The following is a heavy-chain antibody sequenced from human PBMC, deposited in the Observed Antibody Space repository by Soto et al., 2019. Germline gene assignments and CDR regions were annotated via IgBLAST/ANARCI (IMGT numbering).Heavy chain of an antibody. D-gene: IGHD6-13*01. V-gene: IGHV1-46*01. J-gene: IGHJ4*02. Sequence: ASVKVSCKASGYTFTSYYMHWVRQAPGQGLEWMGIINPSGGSTSYAQKFQGRVTMTRDTSTSTVYMELSSLRSEDTAVYYCARSPLDYSSSWHRLDYWGQGTLVTVSS. CDR1: GYTFTSYY. CDR3: ARSPLDYSSSWHRLDY. CDR2: INPSGGST.